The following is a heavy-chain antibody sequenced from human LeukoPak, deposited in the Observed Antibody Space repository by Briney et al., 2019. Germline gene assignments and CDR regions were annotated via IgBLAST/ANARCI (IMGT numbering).Heavy chain of an antibody. Sequence: ASVKVSCTASGYTFTDYFIHWVRQAPGHGLEWMGWINPNIGDASYAHKFQDRVTMTRDRSINTGYMELSRLTSDDTAVYYCASMGLDGGDSSGFDSWGQGTLVAVSS. V-gene: IGHV1-2*07. CDR3: ASMGLDGGDSSGFDS. D-gene: IGHD2-21*02. J-gene: IGHJ5*01. CDR1: GYTFTDYF. CDR2: INPNIGDA.